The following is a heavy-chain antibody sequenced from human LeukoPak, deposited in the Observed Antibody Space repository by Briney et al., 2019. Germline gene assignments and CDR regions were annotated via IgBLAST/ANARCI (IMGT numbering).Heavy chain of an antibody. CDR3: AKRFQRSSTWCYIDY. CDR1: GFTFSSYV. Sequence: GGSLRLSCAASGFTFSSYVMSWVRQAPGKGLEWVSSILPGGGDTYYADSVKGRFSISRDNSKNTLYLQMNSLRVEDTAVYYCAKRFQRSSTWCYIDYWGQGTLVTVSS. CDR2: ILPGGGDT. J-gene: IGHJ4*02. V-gene: IGHV3-23*01. D-gene: IGHD2-15*01.